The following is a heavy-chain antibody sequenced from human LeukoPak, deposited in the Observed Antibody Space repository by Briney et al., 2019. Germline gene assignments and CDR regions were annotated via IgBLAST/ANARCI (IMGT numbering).Heavy chain of an antibody. Sequence: GGSLRLSCAASGLTLYIYAMPWVRQAPGKGLEWVSVISDSGGTIHYADSVKGRFTISRDNSKNTLYLQMNSLRAEDTAVYDCAKYIRGNASSFDYWGQETLVTVSS. CDR3: AKYIRGNASSFDY. CDR1: GLTLYIYA. CDR2: ISDSGGTI. D-gene: IGHD5-12*01. J-gene: IGHJ4*02. V-gene: IGHV3-23*01.